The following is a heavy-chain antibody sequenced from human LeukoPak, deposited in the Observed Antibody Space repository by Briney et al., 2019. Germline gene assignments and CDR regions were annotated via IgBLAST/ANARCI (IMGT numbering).Heavy chain of an antibody. CDR1: GFTFSSYT. Sequence: GGSLRLSCAASGFTFSSYTMSWVRQAPGKGLEWVSSISSSSSYIYYADSVKGRFTISRDNAKNSLYLQMNSLRAEDTAVYYCARAVAYCSSTSCGTRYFDYWGQGTLVTVSS. CDR2: ISSSSSYI. CDR3: ARAVAYCSSTSCGTRYFDY. V-gene: IGHV3-21*01. D-gene: IGHD2-2*01. J-gene: IGHJ4*02.